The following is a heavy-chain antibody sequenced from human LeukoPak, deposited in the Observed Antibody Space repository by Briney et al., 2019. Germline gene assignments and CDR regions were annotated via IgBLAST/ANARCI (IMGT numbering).Heavy chain of an antibody. D-gene: IGHD3-10*01. CDR1: GGTFSSYA. CDR2: IIPSFGTA. CDR3: ARSDSYYYGSGSYYNDY. V-gene: IGHV1-69*13. J-gene: IGHJ4*02. Sequence: GASVKVSCKASGGTFSSYAISWVRQAPGQGLEWMGGIIPSFGTANYAQKFQGRVTITADESTSTAYMELSSLRSEDTAVYYCARSDSYYYGSGSYYNDYWGQGTLVTVSS.